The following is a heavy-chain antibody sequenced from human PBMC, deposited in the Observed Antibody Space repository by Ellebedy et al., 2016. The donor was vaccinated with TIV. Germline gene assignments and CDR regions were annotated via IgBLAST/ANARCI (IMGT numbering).Heavy chain of an antibody. CDR2: ISNSGHTI. Sequence: GGSLRLSCAASGFIFSDYYMSWIRQAPGKGLEWVSYISNSGHTIYYADSVKGQFTISRDNAENSLYLQMNSLRPEDTAVYYCARDARFIDQQHNWFDPWGQGTLVTVSS. V-gene: IGHV3-11*01. CDR3: ARDARFIDQQHNWFDP. CDR1: GFIFSDYY. J-gene: IGHJ5*02. D-gene: IGHD6-13*01.